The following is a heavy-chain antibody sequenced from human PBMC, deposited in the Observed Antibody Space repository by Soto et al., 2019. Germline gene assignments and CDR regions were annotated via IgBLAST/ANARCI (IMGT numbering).Heavy chain of an antibody. CDR1: GFTFSSYA. CDR2: ISGSGGST. Sequence: EVQLLESGGGLVQPGGSLRLSCAASGFTFSSYAMSWVRQAPGKGLEWVSAISGSGGSTYYADSVKGRFTISRDNSKNTLYLQMNSLRAEDTAVYYCAKALGYYYGSGSYLFDYWGQGTLVTVSS. D-gene: IGHD3-10*01. J-gene: IGHJ4*02. V-gene: IGHV3-23*01. CDR3: AKALGYYYGSGSYLFDY.